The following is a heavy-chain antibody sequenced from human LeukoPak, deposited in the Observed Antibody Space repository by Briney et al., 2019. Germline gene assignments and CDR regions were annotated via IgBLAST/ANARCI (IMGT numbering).Heavy chain of an antibody. CDR2: ITSSGADT. Sequence: GGSLRLSCAASGFNFRIYAMSWVRQAPGKGLEWVSAITSSGADTYFADSVKGRFTISRDNSKSTLYLQMDSLRAEDTAVYYCAKHLVRGSDYYYGLDVWGQGTTVTVSS. V-gene: IGHV3-23*01. CDR3: AKHLVRGSDYYYGLDV. J-gene: IGHJ6*02. CDR1: GFNFRIYA. D-gene: IGHD3-10*01.